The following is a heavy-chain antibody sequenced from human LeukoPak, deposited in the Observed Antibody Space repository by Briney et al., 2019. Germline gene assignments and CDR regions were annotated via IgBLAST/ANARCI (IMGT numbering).Heavy chain of an antibody. CDR1: GFTFSSYA. CDR3: GRVGGRSKAAKGDAFDI. Sequence: GGSLRLSCAASGFTFSSYAMSWVRQAPGKGLEWVSAISGSGGSTYYADSVKGRFTISRDNAQNSMYLQMNSLRAEDAAVYYCGRVGGRSKAAKGDAFDIWGQGTMVVVSS. V-gene: IGHV3-23*01. D-gene: IGHD6-6*01. J-gene: IGHJ3*02. CDR2: ISGSGGST.